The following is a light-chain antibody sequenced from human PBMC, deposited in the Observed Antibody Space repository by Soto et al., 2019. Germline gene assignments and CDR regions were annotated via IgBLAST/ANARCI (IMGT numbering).Light chain of an antibody. CDR3: QSYDSSLSALV. V-gene: IGLV1-40*01. CDR2: DNS. CDR1: TSNIGAGYD. Sequence: QSVLTQPPSLSGAPGQRVTISCTGSTSNIGAGYDVYWYQQLPGTAPKLLIYDNSNRPSGVPDRFSGSKSGTSASLAITGLQAEDEADYYCQSYDSSLSALVFGGGTQLTGL. J-gene: IGLJ2*01.